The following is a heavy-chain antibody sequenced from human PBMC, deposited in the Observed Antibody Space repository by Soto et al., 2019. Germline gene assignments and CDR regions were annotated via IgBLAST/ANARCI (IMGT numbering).Heavy chain of an antibody. V-gene: IGHV4-59*01. Sequence: SETLSLTCTVSGGSISSYYWSWIRQPPGKGLEWIGYIYYSGSTNYNPSLKSRVTISVDTSKNQFSLKLSSVTAADTAVYYCARVDSSGSYFDYWGQGTLVTVSS. CDR3: ARVDSSGSYFDY. D-gene: IGHD6-19*01. J-gene: IGHJ4*02. CDR1: GGSISSYY. CDR2: IYYSGST.